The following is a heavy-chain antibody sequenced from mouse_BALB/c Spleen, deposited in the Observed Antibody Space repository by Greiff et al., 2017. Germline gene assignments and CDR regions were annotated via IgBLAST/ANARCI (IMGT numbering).Heavy chain of an antibody. CDR1: GFSLTSYG. D-gene: IGHD2-3*01. CDR3: ARDSPIYDGYCWFAY. CDR2: IWAGGST. V-gene: IGHV2-9*02. J-gene: IGHJ3*01. Sequence: VQRVESGPGLVAPSQSLSITCTVSGFSLTSYGVHWVRQPPGKGLEWLGVIWAGGSTNYNSALMSRLSISKDNYKSQVFLKMNSLQTDDTAMYYCARDSPIYDGYCWFAYWGQGTLVTVSA.